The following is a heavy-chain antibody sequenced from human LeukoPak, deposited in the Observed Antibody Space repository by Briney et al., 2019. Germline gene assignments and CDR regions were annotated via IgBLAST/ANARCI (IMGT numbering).Heavy chain of an antibody. CDR2: INAGNGNT. Sequence: ASVKVSCKASGYTFTSYAMHWVRQAPGQRLEWMGWINAGNGNTKYSQKFQGRVTITRDASASTAYMELSSLRSEDTAMYYCARSDYHNSGSHTVFDAFDIWGQGTRVTVSS. J-gene: IGHJ3*02. CDR1: GYTFTSYA. V-gene: IGHV1-3*01. CDR3: ARSDYHNSGSHTVFDAFDI. D-gene: IGHD3-10*01.